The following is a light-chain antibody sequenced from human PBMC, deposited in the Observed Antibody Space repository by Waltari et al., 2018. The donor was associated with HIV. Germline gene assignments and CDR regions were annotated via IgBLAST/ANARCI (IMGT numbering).Light chain of an antibody. J-gene: IGLJ3*02. CDR3: QSVDSSRIWV. V-gene: IGLV3-25*03. CDR1: ALANQY. CDR2: KDN. Sequence: SYELTQPPSVSVSPGQTARITCSGDALANQYAYWFQQKPGQAPVLFIFKDNARPSGIPARFSGSRSGTTVMLTISGVQAEDEADYYCQSVDSSRIWVFGGGTKLTVL.